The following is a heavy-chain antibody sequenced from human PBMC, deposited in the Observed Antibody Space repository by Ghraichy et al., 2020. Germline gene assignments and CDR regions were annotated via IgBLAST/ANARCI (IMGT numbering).Heavy chain of an antibody. Sequence: GGSLRLSCAASGFTFSRYFMNWVRQAPGKGLEWVSSISSSSSYIYYADSVKGRFTISRDNAKNSLFLQMNSLRAEDTAVYYCAQHLVIGHYYYGMDVWGQGTTVTVSS. J-gene: IGHJ6*02. V-gene: IGHV3-21*01. D-gene: IGHD6-13*01. CDR3: AQHLVIGHYYYGMDV. CDR2: ISSSSSYI. CDR1: GFTFSRYF.